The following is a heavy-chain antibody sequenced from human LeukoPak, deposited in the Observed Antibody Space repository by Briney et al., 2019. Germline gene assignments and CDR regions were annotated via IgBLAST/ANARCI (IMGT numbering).Heavy chain of an antibody. Sequence: SETLSLTCTVSGGSISSGGSYWSWIRQPAGKGLEWVGHIYTSGSTNYNPSLKSRVTISVDTSKNQFFLNLRSVTAADTAVYYCARVPRIEAGATGDWFDPWGQGTVVTVSS. CDR1: GGSISSGGSY. J-gene: IGHJ5*02. CDR2: IYTSGST. CDR3: ARVPRIEAGATGDWFDP. V-gene: IGHV4-61*09. D-gene: IGHD6-13*01.